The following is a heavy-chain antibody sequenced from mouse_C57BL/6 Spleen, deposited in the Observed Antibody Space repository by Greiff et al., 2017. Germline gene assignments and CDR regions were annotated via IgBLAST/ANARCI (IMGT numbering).Heavy chain of an antibody. D-gene: IGHD2-5*01. CDR2: IWSGGST. V-gene: IGHV2-2*01. CDR1: GFSLTSYG. CDR3: ASPYYSNYVFAY. J-gene: IGHJ3*01. Sequence: QVHVKQSGPGLVQPSQSLSITCTVSGFSLTSYGVHWVRQSPGKGLEWLGVIWSGGSTDYNAAFISRLSISKDNSKSQVFFKMNSLQADDTAIYYCASPYYSNYVFAYWGQGTLVTVSA.